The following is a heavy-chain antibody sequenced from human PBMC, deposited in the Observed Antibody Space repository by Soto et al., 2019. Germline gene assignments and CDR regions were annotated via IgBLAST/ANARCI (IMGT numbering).Heavy chain of an antibody. CDR2: INPGNGDT. CDR1: GYSFTKYG. D-gene: IGHD2-2*01. J-gene: IGHJ6*02. CDR3: ARTDCSSTSCYNYYYYGMEV. V-gene: IGHV1-3*01. Sequence: KFSCKTSGYSFTKYGLHWVRQAPGQRLEWMGWINPGNGDTKYSQKFQGRVTITRDTSATTAYMELSSLRSEDSAVFYCARTDCSSTSCYNYYYYGMEVWGQGTKVTVSS.